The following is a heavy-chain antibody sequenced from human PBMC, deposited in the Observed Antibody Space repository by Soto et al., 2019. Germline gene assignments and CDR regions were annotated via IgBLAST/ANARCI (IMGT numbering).Heavy chain of an antibody. Sequence: EVQLLESGGGLVQPGGSLRLSCAASTFTFSSYAMSWVRQAPGKGLEWVSTISGSGGSTYYADSVKGRFTISRDNSKSALYVQMNSLRAEDTAIYYCAKESDISLFYFDDWGQGTLVTVSS. D-gene: IGHD2-15*01. CDR1: TFTFSSYA. CDR2: ISGSGGST. V-gene: IGHV3-23*01. CDR3: AKESDISLFYFDD. J-gene: IGHJ4*02.